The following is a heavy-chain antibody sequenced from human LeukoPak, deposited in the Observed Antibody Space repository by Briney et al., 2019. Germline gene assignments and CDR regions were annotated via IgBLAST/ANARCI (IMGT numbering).Heavy chain of an antibody. Sequence: PGGSLRLSCAASGFTFSSYEMNWVRQAPGKGLEWVSYISSSGSTIYYADSVKGRFTISRDNAKNSLYLQMNSLRAEDTAVYYCAGEHYGHAPFDYWGQGTLVTVSS. V-gene: IGHV3-48*03. CDR2: ISSSGSTI. CDR3: AGEHYGHAPFDY. J-gene: IGHJ4*02. CDR1: GFTFSSYE. D-gene: IGHD3-10*01.